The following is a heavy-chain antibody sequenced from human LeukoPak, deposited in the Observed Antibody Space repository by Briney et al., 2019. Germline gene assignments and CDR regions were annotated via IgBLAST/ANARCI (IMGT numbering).Heavy chain of an antibody. D-gene: IGHD3-10*01. V-gene: IGHV3-30*02. Sequence: SGGSLRLSCAASGFTFSSYAMHWVRQAPGKGLEWVAFIRYDGSNKYYADSVKGRFTISRDNSKNTLYLQMNSLRAEDTAVYYCAKDGRRAYGSGSFQYYFDYWGQGTLVTVSS. J-gene: IGHJ4*02. CDR1: GFTFSSYA. CDR3: AKDGRRAYGSGSFQYYFDY. CDR2: IRYDGSNK.